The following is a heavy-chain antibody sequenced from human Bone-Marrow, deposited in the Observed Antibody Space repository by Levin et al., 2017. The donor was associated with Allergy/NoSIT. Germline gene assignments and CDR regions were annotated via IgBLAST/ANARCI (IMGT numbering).Heavy chain of an antibody. CDR1: GFRFRSYT. Sequence: GGSLRLSCAASGFRFRSYTMHWVRQAPGKGLQFVSSINNNGDSTYYAKSVKDRFTISRDNSNNTLFLQMGGLIADDMAVYYCARRVFSSGWYYDYWGQGTLVTVAS. J-gene: IGHJ4*02. CDR3: ARRVFSSGWYYDY. D-gene: IGHD6-19*01. V-gene: IGHV3-64*01. CDR2: INNNGDST.